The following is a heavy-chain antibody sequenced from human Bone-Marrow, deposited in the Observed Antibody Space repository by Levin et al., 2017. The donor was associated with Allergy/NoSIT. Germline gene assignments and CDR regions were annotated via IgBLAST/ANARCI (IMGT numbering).Heavy chain of an antibody. Sequence: SVKVSCKISGVTFSNSVISWVRQAPGQGLEWMGGIIPIFARTDYAQKFQGRATFSADEGTETAYMELSGLRSEDTAVYYCARKTGDGYYYILDIWGQGTTVAVSS. D-gene: IGHD7-27*01. CDR1: GVTFSNSV. CDR2: IIPIFART. V-gene: IGHV1-69*13. J-gene: IGHJ6*02. CDR3: ARKTGDGYYYILDI.